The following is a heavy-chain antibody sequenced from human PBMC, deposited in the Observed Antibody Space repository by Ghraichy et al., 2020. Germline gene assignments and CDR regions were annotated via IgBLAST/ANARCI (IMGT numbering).Heavy chain of an antibody. J-gene: IGHJ4*02. V-gene: IGHV3-30*18. Sequence: GSLRLSCAASGFSFSNYAIHWVRQAPGKGLEWVAVMAYDGSPRYNKDSAQGRFIVSRDISKTTLYLQMNNLRPDDTAVYYCANTLSSHFGFNNWGQGTLVAVSS. CDR3: ANTLSSHFGFNN. CDR2: MAYDGSPR. CDR1: GFSFSNYA. D-gene: IGHD3-3*01.